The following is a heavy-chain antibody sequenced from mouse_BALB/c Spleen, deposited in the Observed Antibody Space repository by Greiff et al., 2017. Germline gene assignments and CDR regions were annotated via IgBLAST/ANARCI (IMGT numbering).Heavy chain of an antibody. Sequence: QLVESGAELVRPGVSVKISCKGSGYTFTDYAMHWVKQSHAKSLEWIGVISTYYGDASYNQKFKGKATMTVDKSSSTAYMELARLTSEDSAIYYCARDYGYDVRFAYWGQGTLVTVSA. J-gene: IGHJ3*01. CDR2: ISTYYGDA. CDR1: GYTFTDYA. CDR3: ARDYGYDVRFAY. V-gene: IGHV1S137*01. D-gene: IGHD2-2*01.